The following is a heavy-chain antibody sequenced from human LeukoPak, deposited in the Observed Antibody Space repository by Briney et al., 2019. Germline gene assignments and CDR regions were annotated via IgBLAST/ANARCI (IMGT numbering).Heavy chain of an antibody. V-gene: IGHV1-8*01. CDR2: MNPNSGNT. D-gene: IGHD3-10*01. CDR1: GYTLTSYD. Sequence: ASVKVSCKASGYTLTSYDINWVRQATGQGLEWMGWMNPNSGNTGYAQKFQGRVTMTRDTSISTAYMELSRLRSDDTAVYYCARRGVITYYYYYGMDVWGQGTTVTVSS. CDR3: ARRGVITYYYYYGMDV. J-gene: IGHJ6*02.